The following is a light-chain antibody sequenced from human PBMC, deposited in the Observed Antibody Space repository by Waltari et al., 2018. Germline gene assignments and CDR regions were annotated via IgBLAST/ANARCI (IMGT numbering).Light chain of an antibody. CDR1: SSDIGTYNR. CDR2: EVN. Sequence: QSALTQPPSVSGSPGQSVTISCTGTSSDIGTYNRVSWYQQPPGTAPKLMLYEVNNRPSGCPDRLSGSKSGNTASLTSSGLQAEDEADYYCSSYARNTYVFGTGTKVTVL. V-gene: IGLV2-18*02. CDR3: SSYARNTYV. J-gene: IGLJ1*01.